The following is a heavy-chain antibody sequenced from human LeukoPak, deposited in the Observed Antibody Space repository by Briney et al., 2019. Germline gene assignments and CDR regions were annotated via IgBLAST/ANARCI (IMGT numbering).Heavy chain of an antibody. D-gene: IGHD5-24*01. CDR2: ISSSSGII. V-gene: IGHV3-48*02. CDR1: RLTFSDYS. CDR3: ARYRDGYNPHAFDI. Sequence: QPGGSLRLSCAASRLTFSDYSMNGVRQAPGKGLEWLSYISSSSGIIYYAESVKGRFTISRDNAKNSLYLQMNSLTDEDTAVYYCARYRDGYNPHAFDIWGQGTMVTVSS. J-gene: IGHJ3*02.